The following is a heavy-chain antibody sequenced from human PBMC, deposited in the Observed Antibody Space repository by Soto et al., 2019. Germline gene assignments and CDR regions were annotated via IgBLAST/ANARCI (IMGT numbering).Heavy chain of an antibody. V-gene: IGHV1-69*02. D-gene: IGHD6-19*01. CDR1: GGTCSSYT. Sequence: QVQLVQSGAEVKKPGSSVKVSCKASGGTCSSYTISCVRQAPGQGLEWMGRIIPILGRANYAQKFQGRVRITAAKYTSTAYMELSSLRSEDTAAYYCAAGYSSGWSVDCWGQGTRVPVSS. J-gene: IGHJ4*02. CDR2: IIPILGRA. CDR3: AAGYSSGWSVDC.